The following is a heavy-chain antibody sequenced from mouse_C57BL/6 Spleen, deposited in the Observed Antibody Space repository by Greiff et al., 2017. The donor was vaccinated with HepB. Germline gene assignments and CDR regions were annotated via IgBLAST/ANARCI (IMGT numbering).Heavy chain of an antibody. J-gene: IGHJ2*01. CDR2: ISSGSSTI. V-gene: IGHV5-17*01. D-gene: IGHD1-1*01. CDR3: ARTGYGSSQYYFDY. CDR1: GFTFSDYG. Sequence: EVHLVESGGGLVKPGGSLKLSCAASGFTFSDYGMHWVRQAPEKGLEWVAYISSGSSTIYYADTVKGRFTISRDNAKNTLFLQMTSLRSEDTAMYYCARTGYGSSQYYFDYWGQGTTLTVSS.